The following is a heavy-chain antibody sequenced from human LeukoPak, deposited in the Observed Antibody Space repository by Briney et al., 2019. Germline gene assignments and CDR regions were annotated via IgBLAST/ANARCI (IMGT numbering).Heavy chain of an antibody. Sequence: PGGSLRLSCAASGFSFSTYAKSWCRQAPGKRLEWVSALSDTGSRIYYTPSVKGRFTISRDNSKNTLYLQMNSLTAEDTAVYFCAKDVRYDSSGIFDYWGQGTLVTVYS. D-gene: IGHD3-22*01. CDR3: AKDVRYDSSGIFDY. CDR2: LSDTGSRI. CDR1: GFSFSTYA. J-gene: IGHJ4*02. V-gene: IGHV3-23*01.